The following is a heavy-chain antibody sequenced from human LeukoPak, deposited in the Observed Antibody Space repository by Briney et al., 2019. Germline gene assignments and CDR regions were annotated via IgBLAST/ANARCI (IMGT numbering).Heavy chain of an antibody. Sequence: GRSLRLSCAASGFTFGSYGMHWVRQAPGKGLEWVAVISYDGSNKYYADSVKGRFTISRDNSKNTLYLQMNSLRAEDTAVYYCAKDPQWLVGVTYYYYGMGVWGQGTTVTVSS. CDR3: AKDPQWLVGVTYYYYGMGV. CDR1: GFTFGSYG. J-gene: IGHJ6*02. CDR2: ISYDGSNK. V-gene: IGHV3-30*18. D-gene: IGHD6-19*01.